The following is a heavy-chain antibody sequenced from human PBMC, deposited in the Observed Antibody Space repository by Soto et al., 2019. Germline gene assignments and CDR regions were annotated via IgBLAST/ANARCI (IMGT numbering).Heavy chain of an antibody. CDR2: IYYSGST. CDR3: ARAVYCTTANCWDDFHYYNFDV. D-gene: IGHD2-2*01. V-gene: IGHV4-31*03. J-gene: IGHJ6*02. CDR1: GGSISSGGYY. Sequence: SETLSLTCTVSGGSISSGGYYWSWIRQHPGKGLEWIGYIYYSGSTYYNPSLKSRVTISVDTSKNQFSLKLSSVTAADTAVYYCARAVYCTTANCWDDFHYYNFDVWGQGTAVTVS.